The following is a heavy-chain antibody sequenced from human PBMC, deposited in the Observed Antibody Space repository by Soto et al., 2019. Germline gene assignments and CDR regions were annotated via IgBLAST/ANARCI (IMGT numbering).Heavy chain of an antibody. CDR3: ARPAGRLANWFDP. CDR1: GYTFTDYR. J-gene: IGHJ5*02. D-gene: IGHD6-6*01. Sequence: QVQLVQSGVEVKKPGASVKVSCKASGYTFTDYRMIWVRQAPGQGLEWMGIINPSGGSTNYAPNFQGRVTLTRDSLTSTVYMELSNLRSEDTALYYCARPAGRLANWFDPCGQGTLVTVSS. CDR2: INPSGGST. V-gene: IGHV1-46*01.